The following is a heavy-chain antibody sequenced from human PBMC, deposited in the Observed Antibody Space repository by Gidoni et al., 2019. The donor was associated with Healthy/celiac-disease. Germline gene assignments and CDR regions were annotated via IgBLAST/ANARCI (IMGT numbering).Heavy chain of an antibody. D-gene: IGHD2-8*01. CDR3: AKLRGGRYCTNGVCYMGYFDY. CDR2: ISGSGVST. CDR1: GFTFSSEA. Sequence: EVQRWESGGGLVQHGGCLRPSGAAAGFTFSSEAMSWDRQAPGRGLEGVSSISGSGVSTYYADSVKGRFTISRDNSKNTLYLQMNSLRAEDTAVYYCAKLRGGRYCTNGVCYMGYFDYWGQGTLVTVSS. V-gene: IGHV3-23*01. J-gene: IGHJ4*02.